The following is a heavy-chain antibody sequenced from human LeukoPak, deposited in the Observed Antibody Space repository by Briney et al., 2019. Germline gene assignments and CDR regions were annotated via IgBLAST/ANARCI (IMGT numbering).Heavy chain of an antibody. D-gene: IGHD2-2*02. CDR2: TSDSGGST. CDR1: GFTVNSYA. Sequence: GGSLRLSCAASGFTVNSYAMSWVRQAPGKGLEWVSTTSDSGGSTYFADSVKGRFTISRDNSKNTLYLQMNSLRAEDTAIYYCAKREYCSSTSCYTGPFYWGQGTLVTVSS. J-gene: IGHJ4*02. V-gene: IGHV3-23*01. CDR3: AKREYCSSTSCYTGPFY.